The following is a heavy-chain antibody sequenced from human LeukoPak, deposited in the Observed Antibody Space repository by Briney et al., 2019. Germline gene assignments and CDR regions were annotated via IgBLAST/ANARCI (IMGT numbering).Heavy chain of an antibody. Sequence: PGRSLRLSCAASGFTFSSYAMHWVRQAPGTGLEWVALTSYDGGNKYYADSVQGRFTISRDNSKNTLHLQMNSLRPVDTAVYYCARDRVRGLIVFGGMDVWGKGATVTVSS. CDR2: TSYDGGNK. CDR3: ARDRVRGLIVFGGMDV. D-gene: IGHD3-10*01. CDR1: GFTFSSYA. J-gene: IGHJ6*04. V-gene: IGHV3-30*04.